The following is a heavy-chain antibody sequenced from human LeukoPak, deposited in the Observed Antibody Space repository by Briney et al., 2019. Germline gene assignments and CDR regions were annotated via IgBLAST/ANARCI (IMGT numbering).Heavy chain of an antibody. CDR1: GYTFTSYY. CDR2: FDPEDGET. J-gene: IGHJ4*02. V-gene: IGHV1-24*01. D-gene: IGHD5-18*01. CDR3: ATALLLDTAMVDLDY. Sequence: GASVKVSCKASGYTFTSYYIHWVRQAPGQGLEWMGGFDPEDGETIYAQKFQGRVTMTEDTSTDTAYMELSSLRSEDTAVYYCATALLLDTAMVDLDYWGQGTLVTVSS.